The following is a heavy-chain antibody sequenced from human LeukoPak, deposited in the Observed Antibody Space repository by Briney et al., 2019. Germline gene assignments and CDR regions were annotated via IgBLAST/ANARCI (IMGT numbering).Heavy chain of an antibody. CDR1: GFTFSSYE. CDR2: ITSSGSTM. D-gene: IGHD2-21*02. Sequence: GGSLRLSCAASGFTFSSYEMNWVRQAPGKGLEWVSYITSSGSTMYYADSVKGRFTISRDNAKDSLYLQMNSLRAEDTAVYYCARISGDYASYFDYWGQGTLVTVSS. J-gene: IGHJ4*02. CDR3: ARISGDYASYFDY. V-gene: IGHV3-48*03.